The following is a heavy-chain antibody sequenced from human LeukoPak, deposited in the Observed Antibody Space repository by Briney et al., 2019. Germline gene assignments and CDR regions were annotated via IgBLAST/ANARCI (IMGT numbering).Heavy chain of an antibody. J-gene: IGHJ4*02. Sequence: ASVKVSCKASGYTFTSYDINWVRQATGQGLEWMGWMNPDTGNTGYAQRFQGRVTMTTDTSTSTAYMELRSLRSDDTAVYYCARDYYYDSSGYPYWGQGTLVTVSS. CDR2: MNPDTGNT. D-gene: IGHD3-22*01. CDR1: GYTFTSYD. V-gene: IGHV1-8*01. CDR3: ARDYYYDSSGYPY.